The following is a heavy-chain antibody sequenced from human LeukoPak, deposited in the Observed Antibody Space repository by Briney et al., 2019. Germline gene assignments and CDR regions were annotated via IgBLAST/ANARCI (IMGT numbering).Heavy chain of an antibody. V-gene: IGHV1-8*01. J-gene: IGHJ5*02. CDR2: INPNSLIP. CDR1: GYTLSDYD. CDR3: ARVKPVPTVSFDP. Sequence: GASVKVSCKASGYTLSDYDINWVRQAPGQGLEYIGWINPNSLIPGYARKFRGRVTLTMDTSIRTAYMELSGLTYDDTAIYYCARVKPVPTVSFDPWGQGTLVTVSS. D-gene: IGHD4-17*01.